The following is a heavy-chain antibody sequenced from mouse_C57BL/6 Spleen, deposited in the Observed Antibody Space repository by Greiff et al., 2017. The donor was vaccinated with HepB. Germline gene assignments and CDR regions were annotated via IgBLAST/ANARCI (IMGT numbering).Heavy chain of an antibody. CDR1: GYAFSSSW. V-gene: IGHV1-82*01. CDR3: ARPDYYGSSSDY. Sequence: QVQLQQSGPELVKPGASVKISCKASGYAFSSSWMNWVKQRPGKGLEWFGRIYPGGGDTNYNGKFKGKATLTADKSSSTAYMKLSSLTSEDSAVYFCARPDYYGSSSDYWGEGTTLTVSS. J-gene: IGHJ2*01. D-gene: IGHD1-1*01. CDR2: IYPGGGDT.